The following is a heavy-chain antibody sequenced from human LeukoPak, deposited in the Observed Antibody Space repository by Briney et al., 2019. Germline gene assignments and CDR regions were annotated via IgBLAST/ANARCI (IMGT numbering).Heavy chain of an antibody. CDR2: IYSGGST. D-gene: IGHD3-22*01. Sequence: GGSLRLSCAASGFTVSSKYMSWVRQAPGKGLEWVSVIYSGGSTYYADSVKDRFTISRDNSKNTLYLQMNSLKAEDTAVYYCARVRWDYYDSSGYYYEDAFDIWGQGTMVTVSS. V-gene: IGHV3-53*01. CDR1: GFTVSSKY. CDR3: ARVRWDYYDSSGYYYEDAFDI. J-gene: IGHJ3*02.